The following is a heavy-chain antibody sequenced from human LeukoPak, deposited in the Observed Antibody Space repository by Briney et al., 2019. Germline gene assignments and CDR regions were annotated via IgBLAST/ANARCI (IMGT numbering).Heavy chain of an antibody. J-gene: IGHJ4*02. CDR1: GGSISSSSYY. CDR2: IYYSGST. D-gene: IGHD2-8*01. Sequence: SETLSLTCTVSGGSISSSSYYWGWIRQPPGKGLEWIGSIYYSGSTYYNPSLKSRVTISVDTSKNQFSLKLSSVTAADTAVYYCARGKSMVLFDYWGQGTLVTVSS. V-gene: IGHV4-39*01. CDR3: ARGKSMVLFDY.